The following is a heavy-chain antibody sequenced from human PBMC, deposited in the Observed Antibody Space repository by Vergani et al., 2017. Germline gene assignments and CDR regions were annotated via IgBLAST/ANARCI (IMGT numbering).Heavy chain of an antibody. Sequence: EVQLVESGGGLVQPGRSLRLSCAASGFTFDDYAMHWVRQAPGKGLEWVSGISWNSGSIGYADSVKGRVTISRDKAKKSLYLQMNSLRAEDTALYYCAKDSITRDPRKIPRDILTGWSSWFDPSGQGTLVTVSS. V-gene: IGHV3-9*01. J-gene: IGHJ5*02. CDR3: AKDSITRDPRKIPRDILTGWSSWFDP. CDR2: ISWNSGSI. D-gene: IGHD3-9*01. CDR1: GFTFDDYA.